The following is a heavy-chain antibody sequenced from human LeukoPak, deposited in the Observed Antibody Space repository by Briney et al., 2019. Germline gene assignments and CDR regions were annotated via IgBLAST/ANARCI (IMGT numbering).Heavy chain of an antibody. CDR3: ARDWSDLTTNPPDY. V-gene: IGHV3-7*01. J-gene: IGHJ4*02. CDR2: MKGDGSNR. Sequence: GGSLRLSCAAPGFSFSYHWITSVRQTPGARLEWVSNMKGDGSNRYYSDSVKGRFTISRDNTKNSLYLQMNSLRVEDTAVYYCARDWSDLTTNPPDYWGQGTLVTVSS. D-gene: IGHD1-26*01. CDR1: GFSFSYHW.